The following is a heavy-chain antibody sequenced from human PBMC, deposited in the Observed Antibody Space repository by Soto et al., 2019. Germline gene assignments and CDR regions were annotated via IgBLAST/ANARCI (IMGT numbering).Heavy chain of an antibody. Sequence: LSLTCTVSGGSVTNSSYYWGWIRQSPGKGLEWIGSVYYRGRSYSKSSVKSRVTISVDTSKNQFSLNLNSVTASDTAVYFCVSQRTTVITRAYFDYWGPGALVTV. CDR2: VYYRGRS. CDR3: VSQRTTVITRAYFDY. D-gene: IGHD4-4*01. V-gene: IGHV4-39*01. CDR1: GGSVTNSSYY. J-gene: IGHJ4*02.